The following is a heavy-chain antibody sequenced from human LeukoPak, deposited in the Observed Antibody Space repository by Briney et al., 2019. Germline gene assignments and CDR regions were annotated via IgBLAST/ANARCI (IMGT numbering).Heavy chain of an antibody. CDR1: GGSFSSSSYH. J-gene: IGHJ3*02. Sequence: SETLSLTCTVSGGSFSSSSYHWGWIRQPPGKGLEWIGSIYYSGSTYYNPSLRSRVTISVDTSKNQFSLKLSSVTAADTAVYYCARHERALGAFDIWGQGTMVTVSS. CDR3: ARHERALGAFDI. V-gene: IGHV4-39*01. D-gene: IGHD6-25*01. CDR2: IYYSGST.